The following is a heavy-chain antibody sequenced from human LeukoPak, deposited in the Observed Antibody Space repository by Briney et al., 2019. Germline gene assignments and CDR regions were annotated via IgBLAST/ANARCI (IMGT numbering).Heavy chain of an antibody. CDR1: GFTFSSYA. D-gene: IGHD1-26*01. V-gene: IGHV3-23*01. J-gene: IGHJ5*02. CDR3: AKDSSGSYYRNWFDP. Sequence: AGGSLRLSCAASGFTFSSYAMSWVRQAPGKGLEWVSAISGSGGSTYYADSVKGRFTISRDNSKNTLYLQMNCLRAEDTAVYYCAKDSSGSYYRNWFDPWGQGTLVTVSS. CDR2: ISGSGGST.